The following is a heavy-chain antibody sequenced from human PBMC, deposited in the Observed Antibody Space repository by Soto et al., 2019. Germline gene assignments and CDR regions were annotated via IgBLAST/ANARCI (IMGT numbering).Heavy chain of an antibody. CDR2: ISYDGSNK. CDR3: AKMVGELTDY. D-gene: IGHD3-16*01. Sequence: VQLLESGGGLVQPGGSLRLSCAASGFTFSSYGMHWVRQAPGKGLEWVAVISYDGSNKYYADSVKGRFTISRDNSKNTLYLQMNSLRAEDTAVYYCAKMVGELTDYWGQGTLVTVSS. V-gene: IGHV3-30*18. CDR1: GFTFSSYG. J-gene: IGHJ4*02.